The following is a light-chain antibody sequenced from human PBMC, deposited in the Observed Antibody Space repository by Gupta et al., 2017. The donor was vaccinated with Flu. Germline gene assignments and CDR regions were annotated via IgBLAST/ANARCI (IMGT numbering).Light chain of an antibody. J-gene: IGKJ5*01. CDR3: QQYDYMPPMT. CDR2: GAA. Sequence: SSPSASLGDRVTITWKVSRGISSHLNWYQQKPGKAPKHLIYGAANLETGVPSRFSGTGAWTHYTFPISSLEAADVATYYCQQYDYMPPMTFGQGTRLEI. CDR1: RGISSH. V-gene: IGKV1-33*01.